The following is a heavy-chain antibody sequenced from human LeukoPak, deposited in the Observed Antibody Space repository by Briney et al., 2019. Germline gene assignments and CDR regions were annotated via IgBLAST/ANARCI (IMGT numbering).Heavy chain of an antibody. CDR3: ARDFPSATGAWDRWFDA. Sequence: SETLSLTCSVSGGSIRSYFWSWIRHPPGKELEWIGQIYSSGGTNYNPSIKSRVTISVDTSKNQFSLKQSSVTAADTAVYYCARDFPSATGAWDRWFDAWGQGTLVIASS. V-gene: IGHV4-59*12. CDR1: GGSIRSYF. D-gene: IGHD7-27*01. CDR2: IYSSGGT. J-gene: IGHJ5*02.